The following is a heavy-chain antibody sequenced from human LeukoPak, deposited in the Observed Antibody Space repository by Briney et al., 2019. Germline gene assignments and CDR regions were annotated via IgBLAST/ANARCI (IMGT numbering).Heavy chain of an antibody. CDR1: GFSFDDYG. V-gene: IGHV3-20*04. J-gene: IGHJ4*02. CDR2: INWNGGST. Sequence: GSLRLSCAASGFSFDDYGMSWVRQAPGKGLEWVSGINWNGGSTGYGDSVKGRFTISRDNAKNSLYLQMNSLRAEDTALYYCARVYYGDYRGGYCDYWGQGTLVTVSS. D-gene: IGHD4-17*01. CDR3: ARVYYGDYRGGYCDY.